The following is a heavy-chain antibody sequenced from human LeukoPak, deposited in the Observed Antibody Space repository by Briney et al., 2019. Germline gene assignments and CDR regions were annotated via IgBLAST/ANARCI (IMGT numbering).Heavy chain of an antibody. Sequence: GGSLRLSCAASGFTFSSYAMSWVRQPPGKGLEWVSAISGSGGSTYYADSVKGRFTISRDNSKNTLYLQMNSLRAEDTAVYYCATLRYNWNPYGMDVWGQGTTVTVSS. CDR2: ISGSGGST. CDR1: GFTFSSYA. D-gene: IGHD1-20*01. CDR3: ATLRYNWNPYGMDV. J-gene: IGHJ6*02. V-gene: IGHV3-23*01.